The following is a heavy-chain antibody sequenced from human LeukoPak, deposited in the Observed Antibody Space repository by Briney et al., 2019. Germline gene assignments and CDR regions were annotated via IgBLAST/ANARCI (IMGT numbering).Heavy chain of an antibody. V-gene: IGHV1-18*01. CDR2: ISAYNGNA. D-gene: IGHD3-22*01. CDR3: VRDGNYYDSSGTLSDY. J-gene: IGHJ4*02. CDR1: GYTFITYG. Sequence: ASVKVSCKASGYTFITYGISWVRQALGQGLEWMGWISAYNGNAVYVPKFQGRVTMTTDTSTSTAYMELGSLRSDDTAVYYCVRDGNYYDSSGTLSDYWGQGTLVTVSS.